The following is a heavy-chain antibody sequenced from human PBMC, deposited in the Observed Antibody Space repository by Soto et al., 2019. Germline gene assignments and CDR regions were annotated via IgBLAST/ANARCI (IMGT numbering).Heavy chain of an antibody. V-gene: IGHV3-23*01. CDR2: ISGSGGLT. Sequence: GSLRLSCAASGFIFSSYAMSWVRQAPGKGLEWVSGISGSGGLTYYTDSVKGRFTISRDNSKNTLYLQMNSLRAEDTAVYFCAKAAYSFNYRAYFDYWGQGALVTVSS. D-gene: IGHD4-4*01. CDR1: GFIFSSYA. CDR3: AKAAYSFNYRAYFDY. J-gene: IGHJ4*02.